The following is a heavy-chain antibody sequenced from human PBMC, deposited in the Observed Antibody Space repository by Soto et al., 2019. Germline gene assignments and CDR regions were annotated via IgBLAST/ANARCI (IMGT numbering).Heavy chain of an antibody. V-gene: IGHV3-9*01. CDR3: VKDILRHLDGDALDI. J-gene: IGHJ3*02. Sequence: EAQLVESGGGLVQPGRSLRLSCAASGFIFEDYVMHWVRQAPGKGLEWVSGISWNSGTIVYADSVKGRFIISRDNANSSLYLQMNSLRTDDTALYFCVKDILRHLDGDALDIWGPGTMVTVSS. D-gene: IGHD3-3*01. CDR2: ISWNSGTI. CDR1: GFIFEDYV.